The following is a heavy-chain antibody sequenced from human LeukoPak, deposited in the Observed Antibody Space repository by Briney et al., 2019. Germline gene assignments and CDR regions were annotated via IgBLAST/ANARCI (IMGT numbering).Heavy chain of an antibody. CDR3: ASLKGSLAWYFDL. CDR1: GGTFSSYA. J-gene: IGHJ2*01. CDR2: IIPIFGTA. Sequence: SVKVSCKASGGTFSSYAISWVRQAPGQGLEWMGRIIPIFGTANYAQKFQGRVTITTDESTSTAYMELSSLRSEDTAVYYCASLKGSLAWYFDLWGRGTLVTVSS. V-gene: IGHV1-69*05.